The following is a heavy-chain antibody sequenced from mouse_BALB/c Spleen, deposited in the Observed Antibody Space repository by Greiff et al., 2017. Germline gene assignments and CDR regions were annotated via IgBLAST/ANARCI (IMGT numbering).Heavy chain of an antibody. CDR3: ARGDYGSRGFAY. V-gene: IGHV5-9-4*01. J-gene: IGHJ3*01. CDR2: ISSGGSYT. Sequence: EVQGVESGGGLVKPGGSLKLSCAASGFTFSSYAMSWVRQSPEKRLEWVAEISSGGSYTYYPDTVTGRFTISRDNAKNTLYLEMSSLRSEDTAMYYCARGDYGSRGFAYWGQGTLVTVSA. D-gene: IGHD1-1*01. CDR1: GFTFSSYA.